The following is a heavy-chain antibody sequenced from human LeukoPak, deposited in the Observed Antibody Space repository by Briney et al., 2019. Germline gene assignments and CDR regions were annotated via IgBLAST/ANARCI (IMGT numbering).Heavy chain of an antibody. V-gene: IGHV4-34*01. CDR1: GGSFSGYY. CDR2: INHSGST. Sequence: SETLSLTCAVYGGSFSGYYWSWIRQPPGKGLEWIGEINHSGSTNYNPSLKSRVTMSVDTSKNQFSLKLNSVTAADTAVYYCARSGGSGTYYDGSFDYWGQGTLVTVSS. J-gene: IGHJ4*02. D-gene: IGHD1-26*01. CDR3: ARSGGSGTYYDGSFDY.